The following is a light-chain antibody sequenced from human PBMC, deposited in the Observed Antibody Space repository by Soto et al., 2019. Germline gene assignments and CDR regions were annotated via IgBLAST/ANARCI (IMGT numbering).Light chain of an antibody. CDR3: SLYTSENTYV. CDR2: XXX. CDR1: STDFVAYNR. Sequence: QSALTQPPSVSGSPGQSVTISCTGTSTDFVAYNRVSWYQQPPRTXXNIXXXXXXXAPSGXPDRFSGSTSGNKASLNIYGLQAEDEDDYYCSLYTSENTYVFGTGTKVTAL. V-gene: IGLV2-18*01. J-gene: IGLJ1*01.